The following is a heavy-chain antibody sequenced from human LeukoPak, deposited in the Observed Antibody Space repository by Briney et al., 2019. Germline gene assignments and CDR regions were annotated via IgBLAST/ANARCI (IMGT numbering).Heavy chain of an antibody. CDR1: GFTFSDYW. D-gene: IGHD1-14*01. V-gene: IGHV3-7*01. CDR3: ARDVSATGGKDC. Sequence: GGSLRLSCAASGFTFSDYWMNWVRQAPGKGLEWVANINQDGSAKHYVDSVKGRFTISRDNAKNSLYLQMNSLRDEDTAMYYCARDVSATGGKDCWGQGTLVTVSS. J-gene: IGHJ4*02. CDR2: INQDGSAK.